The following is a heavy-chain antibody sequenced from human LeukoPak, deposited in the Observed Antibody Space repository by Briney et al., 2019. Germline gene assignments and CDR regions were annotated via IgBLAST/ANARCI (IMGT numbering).Heavy chain of an antibody. V-gene: IGHV4-4*08. D-gene: IGHD6-13*01. CDR3: ARAYSSSWYWNWFDP. CDR2: IYPTGST. Sequence: SETLSLTCTVSGGSISSFYWSWIRQPPGKGLEWIGNIYPTGSTYYNPSLKSRVTISVDTSKNQFSLKVSSVSAADTAVYYCARAYSSSWYWNWFDPWGQGTLVTVSS. CDR1: GGSISSFY. J-gene: IGHJ5*02.